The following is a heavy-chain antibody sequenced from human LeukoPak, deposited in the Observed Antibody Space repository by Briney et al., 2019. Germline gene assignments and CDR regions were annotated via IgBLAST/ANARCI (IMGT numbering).Heavy chain of an antibody. D-gene: IGHD2-15*01. CDR2: INPSGGST. CDR3: AALGYCSGGSCYRDPIYFDY. CDR1: GYAFTSYY. V-gene: IGHV1-46*01. J-gene: IGHJ4*02. Sequence: ASVKVSCKASGYAFTSYYMHWVRQAPGQGLEWMGIINPSGGSTSYAQKFQGRVTMTRDMSTSTVYMELSSLRSEDTAVYYCAALGYCSGGSCYRDPIYFDYWGQGTLVTVPS.